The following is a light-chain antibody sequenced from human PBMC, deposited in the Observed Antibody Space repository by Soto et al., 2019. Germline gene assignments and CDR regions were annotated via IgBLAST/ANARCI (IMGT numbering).Light chain of an antibody. CDR1: QSFSSN. Sequence: ELVMTQSPATLSVSPGERATLSCRASQSFSSNVAWYQQKPGQAPRLLIYGTSTRVTGIPARFSGSGSGTEFTLTISSLQSEDFEVYYCQQYYHWPLTFGGGTKGDI. CDR3: QQYYHWPLT. CDR2: GTS. J-gene: IGKJ4*01. V-gene: IGKV3-15*01.